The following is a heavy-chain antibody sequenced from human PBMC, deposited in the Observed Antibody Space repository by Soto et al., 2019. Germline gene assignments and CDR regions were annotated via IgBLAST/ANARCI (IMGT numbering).Heavy chain of an antibody. Sequence: ASVKVSCKASGGTFSSYAISWVRQAPGQGLEWMGGIIPIFGTANYAQKFQGRVTITADESTSTAYMELSSLRSEDTAVYYCGRDEVKYCSGGSCYWPDYWGQGTRVTVSS. CDR2: IIPIFGTA. CDR3: GRDEVKYCSGGSCYWPDY. V-gene: IGHV1-69*13. D-gene: IGHD2-15*01. CDR1: GGTFSSYA. J-gene: IGHJ4*02.